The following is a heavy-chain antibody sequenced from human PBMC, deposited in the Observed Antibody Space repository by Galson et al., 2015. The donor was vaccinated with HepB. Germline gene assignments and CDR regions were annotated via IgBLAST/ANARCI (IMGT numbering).Heavy chain of an antibody. V-gene: IGHV3-23*01. CDR2: ISGSGGST. D-gene: IGHD1-1*01. CDR1: GFTFGSYA. J-gene: IGHJ6*02. CDR3: AKTSRPYEPGTYSYYYAMDV. Sequence: SLRLSCAASGFTFGSYAMSWVRQAPGKGLEWVSTISGSGGSTYYADSVKGRFTISRDNSKNTLYLQMNSLRAEDTAVYYCAKTSRPYEPGTYSYYYAMDVWGQGTTVTVSS.